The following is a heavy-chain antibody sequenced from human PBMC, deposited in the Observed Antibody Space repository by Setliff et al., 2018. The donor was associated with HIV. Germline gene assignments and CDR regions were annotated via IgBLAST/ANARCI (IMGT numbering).Heavy chain of an antibody. CDR2: ISAYDGST. CDR3: ARRSTFNAFDI. J-gene: IGHJ3*02. V-gene: IGHV1-18*01. Sequence: GASVKVSCKASGYTFTNNGINWVRQAPGQGLEWMGWISAYDGSTNFAQKFQGRVTLTTDTSTRTGYMEMRSLKSDDTAVYYCARRSTFNAFDIWGQGTMVTVSS. CDR1: GYTFTNNG.